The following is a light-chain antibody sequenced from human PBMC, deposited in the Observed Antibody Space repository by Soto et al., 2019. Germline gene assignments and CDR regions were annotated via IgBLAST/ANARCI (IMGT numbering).Light chain of an antibody. CDR1: SSDFGSYNL. Sequence: QSALTQPASVSGSPGQSITISCTGTSSDFGSYNLVSWYQQHPGKAPQLMIYEGSKRPSGVSNRFSGSRSGNTASLTISGLQAEDQADYYCCAYVGSISYVAFGGGTKPTVL. V-gene: IGLV2-23*01. CDR3: CAYVGSISYVA. CDR2: EGS. J-gene: IGLJ2*01.